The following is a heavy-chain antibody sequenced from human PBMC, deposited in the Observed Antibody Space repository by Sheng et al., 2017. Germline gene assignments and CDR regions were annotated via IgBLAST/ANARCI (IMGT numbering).Heavy chain of an antibody. J-gene: IGHJ1*01. Sequence: QVQLVQSGAEVKKPGSSVKVSCKASGGTFSSYAISWVRQAPGQGLEWMGGIIPIFGTANYAQKFQGRVTITADESTSTAYMELSSLRSEDTAVYYCARDPTRYYTAAGTYFQHWGQGTLVTVSS. D-gene: IGHD3-3*01. V-gene: IGHV1-69*13. CDR2: IIPIFGTA. CDR3: ARDPTRYYTAAGTYFQH. CDR1: GGTFSSYA.